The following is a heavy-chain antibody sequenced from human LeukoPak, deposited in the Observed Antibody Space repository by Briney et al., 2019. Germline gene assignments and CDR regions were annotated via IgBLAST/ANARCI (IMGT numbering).Heavy chain of an antibody. CDR2: INQDGSEK. Sequence: GGSLRLSCAASGFTFSRNWMTWVRQAPGKGLEWVANINQDGSEKYYMDSVKGRFTISRDNAKNSLYVQMNSLRVEDTAVYYCAREGTGMFAMDVWGQGTTVTVSS. D-gene: IGHD3-10*02. CDR3: AREGTGMFAMDV. CDR1: GFTFSRNW. J-gene: IGHJ6*02. V-gene: IGHV3-7*01.